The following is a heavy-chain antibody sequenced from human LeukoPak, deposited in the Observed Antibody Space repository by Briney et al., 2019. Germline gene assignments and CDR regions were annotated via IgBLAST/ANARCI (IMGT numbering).Heavy chain of an antibody. CDR3: AKVRGYSSGWYYFDY. CDR1: GFTFSSYA. CDR2: ISGSGGST. J-gene: IGHJ4*02. V-gene: IGHV3-23*01. D-gene: IGHD6-19*01. Sequence: GGSLRLSCAASGFTFSSYAMSWVRQAPGKGLEWVSAISGSGGSTYYADSVKGRFTISRDNSKNTLYLQMNSLRAEDTAVYYCAKVRGYSSGWYYFDYWGQGTLVTVSS.